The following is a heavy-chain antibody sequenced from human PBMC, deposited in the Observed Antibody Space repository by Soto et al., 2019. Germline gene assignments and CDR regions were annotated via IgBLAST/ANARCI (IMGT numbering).Heavy chain of an antibody. CDR2: ISYGGSEK. J-gene: IGHJ4*02. D-gene: IGHD6-19*01. Sequence: QVQLVESGGGVVQPGRSLRLSCAASGFTFSNYGMHWVRQAPGKGLEWVAVISYGGSEKYYADSVKGRFTISRDNSKNTLYLQMNSLRAEDTAVYYCAKGPITVTGCFDYWGQGTLGTVSS. CDR3: AKGPITVTGCFDY. CDR1: GFTFSNYG. V-gene: IGHV3-30*18.